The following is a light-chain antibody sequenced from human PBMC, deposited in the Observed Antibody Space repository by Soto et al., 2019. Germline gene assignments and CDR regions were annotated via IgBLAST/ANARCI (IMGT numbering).Light chain of an antibody. CDR2: MNS. J-gene: IGLJ3*02. V-gene: IGLV1-47*01. CDR1: RSNSRSAI. CDR3: VAWDVNLSSRV. Sequence: QAVLTLPPSLSGTHGQTATISCTGSRSNSRSAILHWDQQLPGTAPRHLIYMNSQRPSGVPDRFSGSKSGTSASLVIPGLRPEDEADYYCVAWDVNLSSRVFGGGTKLTVL.